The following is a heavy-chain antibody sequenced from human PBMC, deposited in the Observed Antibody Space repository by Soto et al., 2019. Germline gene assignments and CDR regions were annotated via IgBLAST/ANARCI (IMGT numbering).Heavy chain of an antibody. D-gene: IGHD2-15*01. J-gene: IGHJ6*03. CDR3: GRQAPRDNFYYFMDV. V-gene: IGHV4-59*08. Sequence: QVQLQESGPGLVKPSETLSLTCTVSGGSISGYYWSWIRQPPGKELQWIGYISYSGSTNYNPSLKRRVIISVDTSQNQFSLKLTSVTAADTAVYFCGRQAPRDNFYYFMDVWGKGTTVTVSS. CDR2: ISYSGST. CDR1: GGSISGYY.